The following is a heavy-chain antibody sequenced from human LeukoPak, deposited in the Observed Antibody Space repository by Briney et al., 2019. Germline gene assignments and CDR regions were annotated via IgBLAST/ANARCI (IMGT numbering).Heavy chain of an antibody. CDR2: INHSGST. V-gene: IGHV4-34*01. CDR1: GGSFSGYY. J-gene: IGHJ4*02. CDR3: ASLLQWELQPHFDY. D-gene: IGHD1-26*01. Sequence: SETLSLTCAVYGGSFSGYYWSWIRQPPGKGLEWIGEINHSGSTSYNPSLKSRVTISVGTSKNQFSLKLSSVTAADTAVYYCASLLQWELQPHFDYWGQGTLVTVSS.